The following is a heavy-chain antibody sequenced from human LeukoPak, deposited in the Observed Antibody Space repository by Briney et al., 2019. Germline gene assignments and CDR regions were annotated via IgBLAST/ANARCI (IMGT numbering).Heavy chain of an antibody. V-gene: IGHV1-46*01. CDR2: INPSGGST. D-gene: IGHD2-21*01. CDR1: GYTFTSYY. Sequence: EASVKVSCKASGYTFTSYYMHWVRQAPGQGLEWMGIINPSGGSTSYAQKFQGRVTMTRDTSTSIVYMELSSLRSEDTAVYYCARSVIPLGMDVWGQGTTVTVSS. CDR3: ARSVIPLGMDV. J-gene: IGHJ6*02.